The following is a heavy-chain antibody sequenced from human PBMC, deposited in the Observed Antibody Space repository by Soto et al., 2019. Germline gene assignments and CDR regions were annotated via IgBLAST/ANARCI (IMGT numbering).Heavy chain of an antibody. V-gene: IGHV3-23*01. CDR1: GFTFNTYV. J-gene: IGHJ3*01. CDR2: ISYSADKT. CDR3: ARRARTATTNWGAFDV. Sequence: EVQLLESGGGLVQPGGSLRLSCAASGFTFNTYVMNWVRQAPGKGLEWVSTISYSADKTHYADSVKGRFTISRDNSSDTLFLQMNRLRADDAAVYYCARRARTATTNWGAFDVWGQGTMVTVSS. D-gene: IGHD1-7*01.